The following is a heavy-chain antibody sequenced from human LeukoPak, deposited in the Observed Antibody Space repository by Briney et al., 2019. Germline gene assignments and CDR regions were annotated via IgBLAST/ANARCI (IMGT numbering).Heavy chain of an antibody. D-gene: IGHD2-21*01. J-gene: IGHJ4*02. V-gene: IGHV6-1*01. CDR3: ARDSGTYSPYFDF. CDR2: TYYRSKWYN. Sequence: SQTLSLTCAVSGDSVSSNGAAWSWIRQSPSRGLEWLGRTYYRSKWYNDYAVFVKSRITINPDTSKNQFSLQLTSVTPDDTAVYYCARDSGTYSPYFDFWGQGALVTVSS. CDR1: GDSVSSNGAA.